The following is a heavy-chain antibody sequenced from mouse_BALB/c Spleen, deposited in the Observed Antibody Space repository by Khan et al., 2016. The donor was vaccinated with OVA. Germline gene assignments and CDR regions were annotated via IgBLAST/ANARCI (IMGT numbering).Heavy chain of an antibody. Sequence: VQLKQSGPGLVKPSQSLSLTCTVTGYSITSDYAWHWIRQFPGNKLEWMGFISYSGNTKYNPSLKRRFSITRDTSKNQFFLQLNSVTTEDTAAYSCARVYGGDFDYWGQGTSLTVSS. V-gene: IGHV3-2*02. J-gene: IGHJ2*02. CDR3: ARVYGGDFDY. CDR1: GYSITSDYA. D-gene: IGHD1-1*01. CDR2: ISYSGNT.